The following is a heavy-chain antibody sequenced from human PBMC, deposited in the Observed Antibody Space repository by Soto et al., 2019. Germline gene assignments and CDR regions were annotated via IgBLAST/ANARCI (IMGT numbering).Heavy chain of an antibody. D-gene: IGHD1-26*01. CDR3: VRDGERSGDAGDS. J-gene: IGHJ4*02. V-gene: IGHV3-74*01. Sequence: VQLVESGGGVVQPGRSLRLSCAASGFTFSRHWMHWVRQAPGKGLMWISRIKGDGSSANYADSVRGRFTISRDNAKSTLYLQMDSLRAEDTAVYYCVRDGERSGDAGDSWGQGTQVTVSS. CDR1: GFTFSRHW. CDR2: IKGDGSSA.